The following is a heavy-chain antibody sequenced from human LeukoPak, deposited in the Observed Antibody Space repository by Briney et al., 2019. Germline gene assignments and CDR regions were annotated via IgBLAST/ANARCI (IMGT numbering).Heavy chain of an antibody. D-gene: IGHD7-27*01. CDR2: IYSGGST. Sequence: SGGSLRLSCAASGFTVSSNYMRWVRQAPGKGLEWVSVIYSGGSTYYADSVKGRFTISRDNSKNTLYLQMNSLRAEDTAVYYCARDGTGDRWGHFDYWGQGTLVTVSS. CDR1: GFTVSSNY. CDR3: ARDGTGDRWGHFDY. J-gene: IGHJ4*02. V-gene: IGHV3-53*01.